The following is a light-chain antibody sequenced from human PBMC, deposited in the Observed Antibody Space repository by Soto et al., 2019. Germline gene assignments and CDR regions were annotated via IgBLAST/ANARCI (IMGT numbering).Light chain of an antibody. J-gene: IGLJ1*01. CDR1: SSDVGGYNY. CDR2: DVS. Sequence: QSALTQPASVSGSPGQSITISCTGTSSDVGGYNYVSWYQQHPGKAPKLMIYDVSNRPSGVSNRFSGSKSGNTASLTISGLQADDEADYYCSSYTSSSTLYVFGAGTKVNVL. CDR3: SSYTSSSTLYV. V-gene: IGLV2-14*01.